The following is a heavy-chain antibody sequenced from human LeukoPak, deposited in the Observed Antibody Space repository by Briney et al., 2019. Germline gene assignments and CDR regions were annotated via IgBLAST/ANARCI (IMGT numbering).Heavy chain of an antibody. CDR3: AREEGYCSGGSCYAFDY. CDR2: IYYSGST. V-gene: IGHV4-59*12. J-gene: IGHJ4*02. Sequence: SETLSLTCSVSGGSISSYYCSWIRQPPGKGLEWIGYIYYSGSTYYNPSLKSRVTISVDTSKNQFSLKLSSVTAADTAVYYCAREEGYCSGGSCYAFDYWGQGTLVTVSS. CDR1: GGSISSYY. D-gene: IGHD2-15*01.